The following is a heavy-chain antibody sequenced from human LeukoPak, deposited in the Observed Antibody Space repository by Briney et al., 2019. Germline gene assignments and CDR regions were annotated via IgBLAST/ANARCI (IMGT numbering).Heavy chain of an antibody. Sequence: GESLKISCKGSGYNFANYWIVWVRQMPGKGLEWMGSIDPTDSYTNYSPSFQGHVTISADKSISTAYLQWSSLKASDTAMYYCARQAPGSGWYDYWGQGTLATVSS. D-gene: IGHD6-19*01. CDR2: IDPTDSYT. CDR1: GYNFANYW. CDR3: ARQAPGSGWYDY. J-gene: IGHJ4*02. V-gene: IGHV5-10-1*01.